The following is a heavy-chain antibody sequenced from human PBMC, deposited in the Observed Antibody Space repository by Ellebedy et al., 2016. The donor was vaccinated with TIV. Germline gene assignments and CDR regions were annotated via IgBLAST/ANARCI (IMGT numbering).Heavy chain of an antibody. CDR2: INPNSGGT. CDR1: GYTFTGYY. D-gene: IGHD6-13*01. CDR3: ATGYSSSWYFPSTY. Sequence: ASVKVSCKASGYTFTGYYMHWVRQAPGQGLEWMGWINPNSGGTNYAQKFQGRVTMTRDTSISTAYMELSRLRSDDTAVYYCATGYSSSWYFPSTYWGQGTLVTVSS. J-gene: IGHJ4*02. V-gene: IGHV1-2*02.